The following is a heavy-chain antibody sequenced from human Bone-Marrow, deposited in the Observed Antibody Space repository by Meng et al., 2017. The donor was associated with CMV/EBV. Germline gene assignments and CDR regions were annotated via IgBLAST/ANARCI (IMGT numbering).Heavy chain of an antibody. CDR1: GGSISSYY. J-gene: IGHJ6*02. D-gene: IGHD3-10*01. V-gene: IGHV4-59*01. CDR2: IYYSGST. Sequence: SETLSLTCTVSGGSISSYYWSWIRQPPGKGLEWIGYIYYSGSTNYNPSLKSRVTISVDTSKNQFSLKLSSVTAADTAVYYCAGDYGSGSYWFYYYGMDGWGQGTTVTVSS. CDR3: AGDYGSGSYWFYYYGMDG.